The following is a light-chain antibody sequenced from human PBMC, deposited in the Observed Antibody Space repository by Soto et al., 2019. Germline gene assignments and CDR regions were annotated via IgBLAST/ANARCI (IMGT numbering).Light chain of an antibody. Sequence: DIQMTQSPSTLSASVGDRVTITCRASQSISNRLAWYQQKPGKAPNLLIYKASSLESGVPSRFSGSGSGTEFTLTISSLQPDDFATYYCQHYDCRSRTFGQGTKVEIK. CDR3: QHYDCRSRT. J-gene: IGKJ1*01. CDR1: QSISNR. V-gene: IGKV1-5*03. CDR2: KAS.